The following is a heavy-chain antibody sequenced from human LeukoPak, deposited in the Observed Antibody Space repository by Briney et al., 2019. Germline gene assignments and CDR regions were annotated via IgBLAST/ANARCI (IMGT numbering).Heavy chain of an antibody. D-gene: IGHD5-18*01. V-gene: IGHV4-59*12. CDR3: ARDGYSYGQDAFDI. CDR1: GGSISSYY. J-gene: IGHJ3*02. Sequence: SETLSLTCTVSGGSISSYYWSWIRQPPGKGLEWIGYIYYSGSTYYNPSLKSRVTISVDTSKNQFSLKLSSVTAADTAVYYCARDGYSYGQDAFDIWGQGTMVTVSS. CDR2: IYYSGST.